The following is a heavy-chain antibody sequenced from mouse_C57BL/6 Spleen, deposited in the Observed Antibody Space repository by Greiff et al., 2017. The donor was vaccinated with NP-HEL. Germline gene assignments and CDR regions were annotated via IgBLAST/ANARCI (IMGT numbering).Heavy chain of an antibody. D-gene: IGHD6-1*01. Sequence: QVQLKQPGAELVKPGASVKMSCKASGYTFTSYWITWVKQRPGQGLEWIGDIYPGSGSTNYNEKFKSKATLTVDTSSSTAYMQLSSLTSEDSAVYYCARRVCRPWWYFDVWGTGTTVTVSS. CDR1: GYTFTSYW. CDR3: ARRVCRPWWYFDV. V-gene: IGHV1-55*01. J-gene: IGHJ1*03. CDR2: IYPGSGST.